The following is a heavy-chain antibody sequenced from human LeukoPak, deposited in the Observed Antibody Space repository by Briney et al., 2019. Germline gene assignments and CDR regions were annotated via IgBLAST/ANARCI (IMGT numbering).Heavy chain of an antibody. V-gene: IGHV3-33*01. J-gene: IGHJ4*02. Sequence: GGSLRLSCASSGFTFSSFGKHWVRQTPARGLEWVAVNWDDGSKKYYADSVKGRFTISRDNSKNTVYLQMNSLRAEDTALYYCARDLGRGNTPFDYWGQGTLVTVSS. CDR1: GFTFSSFG. CDR2: NWDDGSKK. CDR3: ARDLGRGNTPFDY. D-gene: IGHD3-16*01.